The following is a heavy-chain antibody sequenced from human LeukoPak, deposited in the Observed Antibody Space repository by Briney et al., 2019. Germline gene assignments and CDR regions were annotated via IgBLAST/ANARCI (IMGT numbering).Heavy chain of an antibody. V-gene: IGHV3-23*01. J-gene: IGHJ5*02. CDR2: ISGSGGST. CDR3: AKTWSVVVAATPFDP. CDR1: GFTFSNYA. Sequence: GGSLRLSCAASGFTFSNYAMSWVRQAPGKGLEWVSAISGSGGSTYYADSVKGQFTISRDNSKNTLYLQMNSLRAEDTAVYYCAKTWSVVVAATPFDPWGQGTLVTVSS. D-gene: IGHD2-15*01.